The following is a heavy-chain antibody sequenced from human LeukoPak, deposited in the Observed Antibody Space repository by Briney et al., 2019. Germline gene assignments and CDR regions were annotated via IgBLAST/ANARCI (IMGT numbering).Heavy chain of an antibody. V-gene: IGHV4-34*01. Sequence: PSETLSLTCAVYGGSFSGYYWSWIRQPPGKGLEWIGEINHSGSTNYNPSLKSRVTISVDTSKNQFSLKLSSVTAAEPAVYYCARGRSKRNSLDYWGQGTLVTVSS. CDR1: GGSFSGYY. D-gene: IGHD1-7*01. CDR3: ARGRSKRNSLDY. J-gene: IGHJ4*02. CDR2: INHSGST.